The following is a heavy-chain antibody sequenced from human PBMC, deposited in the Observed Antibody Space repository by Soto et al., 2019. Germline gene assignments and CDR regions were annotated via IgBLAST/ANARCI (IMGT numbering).Heavy chain of an antibody. D-gene: IGHD3-10*01. Sequence: ASVKVSCKACGGTFSSXTISWVRQAPGQGLEWMGRIIPILGIANYAQKFQGRVTITADKSTSTAYMELSSLRSEDTAVYYCARARITMVRGVIYNDAFDIWGQGTTVTVS. J-gene: IGHJ3*02. CDR1: GGTFSSXT. CDR2: IIPILGIA. V-gene: IGHV1-69*02. CDR3: ARARITMVRGVIYNDAFDI.